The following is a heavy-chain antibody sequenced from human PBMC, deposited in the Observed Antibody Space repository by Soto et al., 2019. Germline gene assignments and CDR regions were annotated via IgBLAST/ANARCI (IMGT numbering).Heavy chain of an antibody. CDR3: AHHNGFEGYFHY. CDR1: GFSLTTGGVG. V-gene: IGHV2-5*02. CDR2: IYWDDDK. Sequence: QITLKESGPTLVKPTQTLTLTCTFSGFSLTTGGVGVGWIRQPPGKALEWLALIYWDDDKRYSPTLKTRLTITNDTSKNQVVLIMTHLDPVDTGTYCCAHHNGFEGYFHYWGQGTLVTVSS. D-gene: IGHD5-12*01. J-gene: IGHJ4*02.